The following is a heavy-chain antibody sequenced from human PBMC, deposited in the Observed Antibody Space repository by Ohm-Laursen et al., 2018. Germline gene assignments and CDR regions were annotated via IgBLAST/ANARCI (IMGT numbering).Heavy chain of an antibody. V-gene: IGHV3-30*18. D-gene: IGHD1-26*01. Sequence: SLRLSCSAPGFTFSSYGMHWVRQAPGKGLEWVAVISYDGSNKYYADSVKGRFTISRDNSKNTLYLQMNSLRAEDTAVYYCAKDFGGTREGGMDVWGQGTTVTVSS. CDR1: GFTFSSYG. CDR3: AKDFGGTREGGMDV. J-gene: IGHJ6*02. CDR2: ISYDGSNK.